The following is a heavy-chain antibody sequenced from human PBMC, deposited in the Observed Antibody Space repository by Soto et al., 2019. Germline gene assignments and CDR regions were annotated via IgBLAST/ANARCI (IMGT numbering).Heavy chain of an antibody. CDR2: VFHSGDT. J-gene: IGHJ4*02. V-gene: IGHV4-4*02. Sequence: PSETLSLTCVVSGGSISGRNWWSWVRQAPGKGLEWIGEVFHSGDTTYNPSLRSRVTISVDKSKNQFSLKLNSVTAADTAVYYCARLIYDSRLNYFYFDFWGQGALVTVSS. CDR3: ARLIYDSRLNYFYFDF. CDR1: GGSISGRNW. D-gene: IGHD3-22*01.